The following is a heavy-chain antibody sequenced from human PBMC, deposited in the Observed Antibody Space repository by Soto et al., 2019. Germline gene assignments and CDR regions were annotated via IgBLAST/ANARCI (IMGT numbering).Heavy chain of an antibody. CDR2: INAGNGNT. J-gene: IGHJ5*02. CDR1: GYTFTSYV. V-gene: IGHV1-3*05. CDR3: ARDWGTTTVSLNWFDP. D-gene: IGHD4-17*01. Sequence: QVQLVQSGAEEKKPGASVKVSCKASGYTFTSYVMHWVRQAPGQRLEWMGWINAGNGNTKYSQKFQGRVTITRDTSASTAYMELSSLRSEDTAVYYCARDWGTTTVSLNWFDPWGQGTLVTVSS.